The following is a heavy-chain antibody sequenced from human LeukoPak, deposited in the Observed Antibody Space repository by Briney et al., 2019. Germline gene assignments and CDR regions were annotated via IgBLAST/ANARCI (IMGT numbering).Heavy chain of an antibody. CDR2: IYSGGST. D-gene: IGHD3-10*01. Sequence: PGGSLRLSCAASGFTVSSNYMSWVRQAPRKGLEWVSVIYSGGSTYYADSVKGRFTISRDNSKNTLYLQMNSLRAEDTAVYYCASGSGSYRTPYYYMDVWGNGTTVTVPS. CDR3: ASGSGSYRTPYYYMDV. CDR1: GFTVSSNY. J-gene: IGHJ6*03. V-gene: IGHV3-53*01.